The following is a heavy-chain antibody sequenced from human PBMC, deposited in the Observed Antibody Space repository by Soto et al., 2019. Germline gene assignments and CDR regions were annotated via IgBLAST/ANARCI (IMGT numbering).Heavy chain of an antibody. D-gene: IGHD3-10*01. V-gene: IGHV4-34*01. Sequence: SETLSLTCAVYGGSFSGYYWSWIRQPPGKGLEWIGEINHSGSTNYNPSLKSRVTISVDASKNQFSLKLSSVTAADTAVYYCARGPTYYYGSGSYRFDPWGQGTLVTVSS. CDR3: ARGPTYYYGSGSYRFDP. CDR2: INHSGST. J-gene: IGHJ5*02. CDR1: GGSFSGYY.